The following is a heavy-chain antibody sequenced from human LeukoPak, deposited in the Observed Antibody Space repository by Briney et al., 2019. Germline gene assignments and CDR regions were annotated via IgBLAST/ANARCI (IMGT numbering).Heavy chain of an antibody. J-gene: IGHJ4*02. Sequence: GGSLRLSCAASGFTFSSYGMHWVRQAPGKGLEWVAVIWYDGSNKYYADSVKGRFTISRDNPKNTLYLQMDSLRAEDTAVYYCARGPHIVVVTAVDYWGLGTLVTVSS. D-gene: IGHD2-21*02. CDR2: IWYDGSNK. CDR1: GFTFSSYG. CDR3: ARGPHIVVVTAVDY. V-gene: IGHV3-33*01.